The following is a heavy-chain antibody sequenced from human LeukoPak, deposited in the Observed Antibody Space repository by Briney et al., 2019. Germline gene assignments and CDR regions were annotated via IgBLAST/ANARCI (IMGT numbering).Heavy chain of an antibody. CDR2: INPNSGGT. V-gene: IGHV1-2*02. J-gene: IGHJ3*02. CDR3: ARRYVSWSSSWSDAFDI. CDR1: GYTFTGYS. Sequence: GASVKVSCTASGYTFTGYSMHWVRQAPGQGLEWIGWINPNSGGTNYAQKVQGRVTMTRDTSISTAYMELSRLRSDDTAVYYCARRYVSWSSSWSDAFDIWGQGTMVTVSS. D-gene: IGHD6-13*01.